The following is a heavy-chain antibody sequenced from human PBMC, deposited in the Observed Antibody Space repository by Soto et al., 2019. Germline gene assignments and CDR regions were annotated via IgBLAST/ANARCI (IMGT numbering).Heavy chain of an antibody. V-gene: IGHV3-21*01. CDR2: ISSSSSYI. CDR3: ARVPGDDAFDI. D-gene: IGHD3-10*01. CDR1: GFTFSSYS. J-gene: IGHJ3*02. Sequence: GGSLRLSCAASGFTFSSYSMNWVRQAPGKGLEWVSSISSSSSYIYYADSVKGRFTISRDNAKNSLYLQMNSLRAEDTAVYYCARVPGDDAFDIWGQGTMVTVSS.